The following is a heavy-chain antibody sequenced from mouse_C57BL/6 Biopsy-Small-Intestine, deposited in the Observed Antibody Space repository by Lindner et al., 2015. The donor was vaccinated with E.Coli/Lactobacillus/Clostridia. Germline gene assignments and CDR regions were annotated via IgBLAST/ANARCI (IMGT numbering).Heavy chain of an antibody. Sequence: VQLQESGPELVKPGASVKMSCKASGYSFTGYFMNWVKQSHGKSLEWIGRINPYNGDTFYDQKFKDKATLTVDKSSSTAHMELRSLTSEDSAFYYCAREEYNHGGFAYWGQGTLVTVSA. J-gene: IGHJ3*01. CDR1: GYSFTGYF. V-gene: IGHV1-20*01. CDR3: AREEYNHGGFAY. CDR2: INPYNGDT. D-gene: IGHD1-3*01.